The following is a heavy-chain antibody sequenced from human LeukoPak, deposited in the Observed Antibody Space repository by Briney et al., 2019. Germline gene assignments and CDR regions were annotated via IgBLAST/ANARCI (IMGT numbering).Heavy chain of an antibody. J-gene: IGHJ5*02. V-gene: IGHV1-2*02. CDR1: GYTFTSYY. CDR3: VREARAGNWFDP. CDR2: INPDSGGT. Sequence: ASVKVSCKASGYTFTSYYIHWVRQAPGQGLEWMGWINPDSGGTNYAQQFQGRVTMTRDTSISTVYMDLSRLRSDDTAMYYCVREARAGNWFDPWGQGTLVIASS.